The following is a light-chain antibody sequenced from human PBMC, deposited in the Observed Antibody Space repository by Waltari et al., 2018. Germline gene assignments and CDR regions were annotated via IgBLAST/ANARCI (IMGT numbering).Light chain of an antibody. J-gene: IGKJ4*01. CDR3: QQGSIWPLT. CDR2: DAS. Sequence: EIVLTQSPVTLSLSPGERATLSCRASQSVSTHLAWYQQKPGQAPRLRIYDASNRATGIPGRFSGSGSGTDFTLTISSLEPEDFAVYYCQQGSIWPLTFGGGTKVEIK. V-gene: IGKV3-11*01. CDR1: QSVSTH.